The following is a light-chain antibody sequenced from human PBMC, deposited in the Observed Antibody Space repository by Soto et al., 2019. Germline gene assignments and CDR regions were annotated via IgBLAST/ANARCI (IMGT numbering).Light chain of an antibody. CDR1: QSVTSNF. CDR2: DAS. J-gene: IGKJ2*01. Sequence: EIVLTQSPATLSLSPGERATLSCRASQSVTSNFLAWYQQKPGQAPRLLIFDASTRATGIPIRFSGSGSGTDFTLTISRLEPEDFAVYYCQHYDSSPFTFGQGTRLESK. V-gene: IGKV3-20*01. CDR3: QHYDSSPFT.